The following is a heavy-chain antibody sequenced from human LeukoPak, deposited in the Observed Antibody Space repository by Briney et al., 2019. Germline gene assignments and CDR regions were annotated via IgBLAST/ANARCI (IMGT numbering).Heavy chain of an antibody. V-gene: IGHV3-30*18. CDR3: AKDQDYDILTGYDQGVDY. CDR2: ISYDGSNK. Sequence: PGGSLRLSCAASGFTFSSYGMHWVRQAPGKGLEWVAVISYDGSNKYYADSVKGRFTISRDNSKNTLYLQMNSLRAEDTAVYYCAKDQDYDILTGYDQGVDYWGQGTLVTVCS. D-gene: IGHD3-9*01. CDR1: GFTFSSYG. J-gene: IGHJ4*02.